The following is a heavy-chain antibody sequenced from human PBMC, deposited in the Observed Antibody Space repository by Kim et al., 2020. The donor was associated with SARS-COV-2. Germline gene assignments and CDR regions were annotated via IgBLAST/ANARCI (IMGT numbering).Heavy chain of an antibody. Sequence: STSYTPSLKARVTISVDTSKNQFSLKLSSVTAADTAVYYCARQASRAFDIWGQGTMVTVSS. CDR3: ARQASRAFDI. J-gene: IGHJ3*02. V-gene: IGHV4-39*01. CDR2: ST.